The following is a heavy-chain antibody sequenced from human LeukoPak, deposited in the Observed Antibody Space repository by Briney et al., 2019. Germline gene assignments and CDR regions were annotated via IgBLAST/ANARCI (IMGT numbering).Heavy chain of an antibody. D-gene: IGHD2-2*01. CDR1: GGSISSYY. V-gene: IGHV4-4*07. Sequence: SETLSLTCTVSGGSISSYYWSWIRQPAGKGLEWIGRIYTSGSTNYNPSLKSRVTMSVDTSKNQFSLKLSSVTAADTAVYYCARGPVVVPAASFAAYYYYGMDVWGQGTTVTVSS. CDR2: IYTSGST. J-gene: IGHJ6*02. CDR3: ARGPVVVPAASFAAYYYYGMDV.